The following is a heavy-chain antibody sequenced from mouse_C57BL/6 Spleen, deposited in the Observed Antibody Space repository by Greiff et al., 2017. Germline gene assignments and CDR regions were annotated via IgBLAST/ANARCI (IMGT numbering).Heavy chain of an antibody. CDR2: IHPNSGST. CDR3: ARDGYGWYFDV. J-gene: IGHJ1*03. Sequence: VQLQQPGAELVKPGASVKLSCKASGYTFTSYWMHWVKQRPGQGLEWIGMIHPNSGSTNYNEKFKSKATLTVDKSSSTAYMQRSSLTSEDSAVYYCARDGYGWYFDVWGTGTTVTVSS. CDR1: GYTFTSYW. D-gene: IGHD2-2*01. V-gene: IGHV1-64*01.